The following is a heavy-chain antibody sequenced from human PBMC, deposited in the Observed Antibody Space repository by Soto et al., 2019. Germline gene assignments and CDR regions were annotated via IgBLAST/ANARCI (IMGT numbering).Heavy chain of an antibody. Sequence: QVQLVQSGAEVKKPGTSVEVSCKASGGTFSSYTISWVRQAPGQGLEWMGRIIPILGIANYAQQFQGRVTITADKSTSTAYMELSSLRSEDTAVYYCAAEYGGNSAWGQGTLVTVSS. D-gene: IGHD4-17*01. CDR2: IIPILGIA. CDR3: AAEYGGNSA. J-gene: IGHJ4*02. V-gene: IGHV1-69*02. CDR1: GGTFSSYT.